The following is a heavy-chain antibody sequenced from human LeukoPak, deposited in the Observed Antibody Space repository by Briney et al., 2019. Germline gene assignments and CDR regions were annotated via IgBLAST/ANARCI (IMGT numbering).Heavy chain of an antibody. J-gene: IGHJ4*02. CDR1: GGSISSGDYC. CDR2: IYYSGST. CDR3: AREYSSSSADYFDY. V-gene: IGHV4-30-4*01. Sequence: PSETLSLTCTVSGGSISSGDYCWSWIRQPPGKGLEWIGYIYYSGSTYYNPSLKSRVTISVDTSKNQFSLKLSSVTAADTAVYYCAREYSSSSADYFDYWGQGTLVTVSS. D-gene: IGHD6-6*01.